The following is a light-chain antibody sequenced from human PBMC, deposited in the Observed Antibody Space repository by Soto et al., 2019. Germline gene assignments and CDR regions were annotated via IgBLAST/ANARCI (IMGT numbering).Light chain of an antibody. CDR3: QQYNSSPLT. CDR1: QSISSW. V-gene: IGKV1-5*01. CDR2: DAS. J-gene: IGKJ4*01. Sequence: DIQMPQSPSTLSASVGDRVTITCRASQSISSWLAWYQQKPGKAPKLLIYDASSLESGVPSRFSGSGSGTEFTLTMSSLQPDDFATYYCQQYNSSPLTFGGGTKVEIK.